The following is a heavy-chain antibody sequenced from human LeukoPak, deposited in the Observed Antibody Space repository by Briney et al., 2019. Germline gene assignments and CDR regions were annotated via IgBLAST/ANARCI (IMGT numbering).Heavy chain of an antibody. D-gene: IGHD3-9*01. CDR2: INSSSYI. V-gene: IGHV3-21*01. J-gene: IGHJ4*02. CDR1: GITLSNYG. Sequence: GGSLRLSCVVSGITLSNYGMNWVRQAPGKGLEWLSSINSSSYIYYADSVKGRFTISRDNTKNSLYLQMNSLRAEDTAVYYCARGHFDWVSDGYFDYWGQGTLVTGCS. CDR3: ARGHFDWVSDGYFDY.